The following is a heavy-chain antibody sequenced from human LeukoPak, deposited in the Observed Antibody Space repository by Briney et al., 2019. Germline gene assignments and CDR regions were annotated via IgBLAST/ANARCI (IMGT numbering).Heavy chain of an antibody. CDR3: ARGYLQRRITIFGGENYYYYMDV. V-gene: IGHV4-34*01. CDR1: GGSFSGYY. Sequence: SETLSLTCAVYGGSFSGYYWSWIRQPPGKGLEWIGEINHSGSTNYNPSLKSRVTISVDTSKNQFSLKLSSVTAADAAVYYCARGYLQRRITIFGGENYYYYMDVWGKGTTVTVSS. D-gene: IGHD3-3*01. J-gene: IGHJ6*03. CDR2: INHSGST.